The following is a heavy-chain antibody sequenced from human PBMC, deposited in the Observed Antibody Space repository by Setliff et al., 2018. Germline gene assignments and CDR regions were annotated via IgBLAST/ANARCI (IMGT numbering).Heavy chain of an antibody. CDR3: ARGRQQLFDWLFNYYGMDV. Sequence: SETLSLTCAVYGGSFSGYYWSWIRQPPGKGLEWIGEINHSGSTNYNPSLKSRVTISVDTSKNQFSLKLSSVTAADTAVYYCARGRQQLFDWLFNYYGMDVWGQGTTVTVSS. J-gene: IGHJ6*02. CDR2: INHSGST. V-gene: IGHV4-34*01. D-gene: IGHD3-9*01. CDR1: GGSFSGYY.